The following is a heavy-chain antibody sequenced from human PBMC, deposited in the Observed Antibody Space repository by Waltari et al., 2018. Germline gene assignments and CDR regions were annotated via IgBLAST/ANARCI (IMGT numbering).Heavy chain of an antibody. V-gene: IGHV4-34*01. CDR3: ARGRRVGGGRRNWFDP. J-gene: IGHJ5*02. CDR1: GGSFSGYY. D-gene: IGHD2-2*01. CDR2: INHSGST. Sequence: QVQLQQWGAGLLKPSETLSLTCAVYGGSFSGYYWSWIRQPPGKGLEWIGEINHSGSTNYNPSLKSRVTMSVDTSKNQFSLKLSSVTAADTAVYYCARGRRVGGGRRNWFDPWGQGTLVTVSS.